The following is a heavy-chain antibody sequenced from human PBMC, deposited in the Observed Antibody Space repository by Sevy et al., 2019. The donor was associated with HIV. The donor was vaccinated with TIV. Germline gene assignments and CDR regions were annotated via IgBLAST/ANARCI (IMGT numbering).Heavy chain of an antibody. J-gene: IGHJ4*02. V-gene: IGHV5-51*01. D-gene: IGHD1-26*01. CDR2: IYPGDSDT. CDR1: GYSFTSYW. Sequence: GESLMISCKGSGYSFTSYWIGWVRQMPGKGLEWMGIIYPGDSDTRYSPSFQGQVTISADKSISTAYLQWSSLKASDTAMYYCASRSGSYSTGFDYWGQGTLVTVSS. CDR3: ASRSGSYSTGFDY.